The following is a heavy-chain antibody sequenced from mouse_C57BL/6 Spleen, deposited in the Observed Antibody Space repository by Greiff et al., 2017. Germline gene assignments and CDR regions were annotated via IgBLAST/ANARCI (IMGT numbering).Heavy chain of an antibody. J-gene: IGHJ4*01. V-gene: IGHV1-26*01. CDR1: GYTFTDYY. D-gene: IGHD6-5*01. Sequence: VQLQQSGPELVKPGASVKISCKASGYTFTDYYMNWVKQSHGKSLEWIGDINPNNGGTSYNQKFKGKATLTVDKSSSTAYMELRSLTSEDSAVYYCARLSLSLYARDDWGQGTSVTVSS. CDR2: INPNNGGT. CDR3: ARLSLSLYARDD.